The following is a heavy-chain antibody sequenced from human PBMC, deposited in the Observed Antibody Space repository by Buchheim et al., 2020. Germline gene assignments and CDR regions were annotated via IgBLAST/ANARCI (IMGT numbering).Heavy chain of an antibody. V-gene: IGHV3-30*02. J-gene: IGHJ4*02. CDR3: AKAPGGYDFWSGFDY. CDR2: IRYDGSNK. CDR1: GFTFSSYG. D-gene: IGHD3-3*01. Sequence: QVQLVESGGGVVQPGRSLRLSCAASGFTFSSYGMHWVRQAPGKGLEWVAFIRYDGSNKYYAGSVKGRFTISRDNSKNTLYLQMNSLRAEDTAVYYCAKAPGGYDFWSGFDYWGQGTL.